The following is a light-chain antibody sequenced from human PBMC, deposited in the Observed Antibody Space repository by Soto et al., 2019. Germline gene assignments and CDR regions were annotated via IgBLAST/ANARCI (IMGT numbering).Light chain of an antibody. Sequence: DIQMTQSPSTLSASVGDRVTITCRASQSISSWLTWYQQKAGQAPKPLIYKASIVESAVPSRFSGSGSGTEFALAIGSLQPDDSATYYWQQYFYFATFGQGTRVEVK. CDR2: KAS. CDR3: QQYFYFAT. J-gene: IGKJ1*01. V-gene: IGKV1-5*03. CDR1: QSISSW.